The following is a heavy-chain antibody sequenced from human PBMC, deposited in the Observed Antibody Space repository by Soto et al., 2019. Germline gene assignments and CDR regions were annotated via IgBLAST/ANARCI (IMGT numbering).Heavy chain of an antibody. CDR1: GFSLTTDGVG. J-gene: IGHJ4*02. CDR3: AHSLEAVAYLDY. CDR2: IYWNDDK. V-gene: IGHV2-5*01. Sequence: SGPTLVNPTQTLTLTCSFSGFSLTTDGVGVGWVRQPPGQALEWLAIIYWNDDKHHSPSLKSRLTITKDTSKNQVVLTMTNMDPVDTATYYCAHSLEAVAYLDYWGQGTLVTVSS. D-gene: IGHD6-19*01.